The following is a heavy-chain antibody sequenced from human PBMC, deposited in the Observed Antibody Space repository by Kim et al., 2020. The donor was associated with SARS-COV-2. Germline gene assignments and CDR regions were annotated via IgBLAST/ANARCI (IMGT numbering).Heavy chain of an antibody. D-gene: IGHD6-19*01. CDR2: IYYSGST. Sequence: SETLSLTCTVSGGSISSSSYYWGWIRQPPGKGLEWIGSIYYSGSTYYNPSLKSRVTISVDTSKNQFSLKLSSVTAADTAVYYCARLVDSSGWYPDLWGQGTLVTVSS. CDR3: ARLVDSSGWYPDL. J-gene: IGHJ5*02. V-gene: IGHV4-39*01. CDR1: GGSISSSSYY.